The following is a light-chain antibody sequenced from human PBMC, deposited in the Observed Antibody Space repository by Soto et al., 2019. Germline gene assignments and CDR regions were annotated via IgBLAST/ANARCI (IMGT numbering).Light chain of an antibody. V-gene: IGKV3-15*01. J-gene: IGKJ2*01. Sequence: IVMTQSPATLSVSPGERASLSCRASQSVSSNLAWYQHKPGQAPRLLIFGASTRATGIPARFSGSGSGTEFTLTISSLQSEDSGIYFCHQYNNFMYTFGQGTKLELK. CDR2: GAS. CDR3: HQYNNFMYT. CDR1: QSVSSN.